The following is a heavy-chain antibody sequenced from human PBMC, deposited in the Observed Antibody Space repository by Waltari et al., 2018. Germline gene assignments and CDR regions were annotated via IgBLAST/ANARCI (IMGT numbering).Heavy chain of an antibody. D-gene: IGHD4-17*01. Sequence: QVQLQESGPGLVKPSETLSLTCAVSGYSISSGYYWGWIRQPPGKGLEWIGSIYHSGRTYYNPSLKSRVTISVDTSKNQFSLKLSSVTAADTAVYYCASEVAVTTGYGMDVWGQGTTVTVSS. CDR2: IYHSGRT. CDR3: ASEVAVTTGYGMDV. V-gene: IGHV4-38-2*01. J-gene: IGHJ6*02. CDR1: GYSISSGYY.